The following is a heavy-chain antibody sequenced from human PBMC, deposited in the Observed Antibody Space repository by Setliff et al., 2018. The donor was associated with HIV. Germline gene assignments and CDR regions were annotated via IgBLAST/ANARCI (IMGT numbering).Heavy chain of an antibody. CDR3: ARHGHFYDSSSSDAFDI. CDR1: GGSISTYY. CDR2: VSYSGST. J-gene: IGHJ3*02. D-gene: IGHD3-22*01. V-gene: IGHV4-59*08. Sequence: PETLSLTCNVSGGSISTYYWSWIRQPPGKGLEWLGYVSYSGSTNFNPSLESRLAMSVDMSKNHFSLKLRSVTAADTAVYYCARHGHFYDSSSSDAFDIWGHGTMVTVSS.